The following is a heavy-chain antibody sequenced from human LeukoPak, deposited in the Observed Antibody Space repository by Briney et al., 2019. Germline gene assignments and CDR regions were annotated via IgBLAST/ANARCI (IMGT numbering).Heavy chain of an antibody. D-gene: IGHD6-19*01. CDR3: ARVHSSGWTSDFDY. CDR1: GFTFSSYS. V-gene: IGHV3-48*01. J-gene: IGHJ4*02. Sequence: GGSLRLSCAASGFTFSSYSMNWVRQAPGKGLEWVSYISSSSSTIYYADSVKGRFTISRDNAKNSLYLQMNSLRAEDTAVYYCARVHSSGWTSDFDYWGQGTLVTVSS. CDR2: ISSSSSTI.